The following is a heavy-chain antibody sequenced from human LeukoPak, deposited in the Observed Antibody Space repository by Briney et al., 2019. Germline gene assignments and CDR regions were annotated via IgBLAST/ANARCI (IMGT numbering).Heavy chain of an antibody. Sequence: QLWGALRLSCAASGFTFSSYEMNWVRQAPGKGLEWVSYISSSGSTMYYADSVKGRFTISRDNAKNSLYLQMNSLRAEDTAVYYCAGDRGNLHSSGWYDYWGQGTLVTVSS. V-gene: IGHV3-48*03. J-gene: IGHJ4*02. CDR3: AGDRGNLHSSGWYDY. CDR1: GFTFSSYE. D-gene: IGHD6-19*01. CDR2: ISSSGSTM.